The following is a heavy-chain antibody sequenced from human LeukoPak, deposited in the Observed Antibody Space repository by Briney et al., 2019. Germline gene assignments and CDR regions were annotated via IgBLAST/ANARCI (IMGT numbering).Heavy chain of an antibody. CDR1: GDSISSDY. Sequence: SETLSLTCTVSGDSISSDYWSWIRQPPGKGLEWIGYIYYTGSTNYNPSLKSRVTISVDTSKNQFSLKLSSVTAADTAMYYCARGRITGSHDWFDPWGQGTLVTVSS. CDR3: ARGRITGSHDWFDP. J-gene: IGHJ5*02. D-gene: IGHD1-20*01. CDR2: IYYTGST. V-gene: IGHV4-59*01.